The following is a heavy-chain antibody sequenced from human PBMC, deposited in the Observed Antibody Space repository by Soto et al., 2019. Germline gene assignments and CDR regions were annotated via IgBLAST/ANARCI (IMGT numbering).Heavy chain of an antibody. CDR3: ARLRGPYGGTSRGGFDI. CDR2: IIPYFHTA. V-gene: IGHV1-69*06. D-gene: IGHD4-17*01. Sequence: QVQLVQSGAEVKKPGSSVKVSCKASAVSFSSNALTWVRQAPGQGLEWMGGIIPYFHTANYAQKFQGRVTITADKSTSTAYMELSSLRSEDTAVYYCARLRGPYGGTSRGGFDIWGQGTMVTVSS. J-gene: IGHJ3*02. CDR1: AVSFSSNA.